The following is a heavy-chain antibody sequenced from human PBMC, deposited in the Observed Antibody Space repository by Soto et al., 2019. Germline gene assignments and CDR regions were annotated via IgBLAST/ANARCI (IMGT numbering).Heavy chain of an antibody. J-gene: IGHJ6*02. CDR2: IIXXXXXX. CDR1: GGTFSSYA. CDR3: ARDRGYSYGYPPYYYGMDV. V-gene: IGHV1-69*10. Sequence: SVKVSCKASGGTFSSYAISWVRQAPGQGLXWMGGIIXXXXXXXXXXXFQGRVTITADKSTSTAYMELSSLRSEDTAVYYCARDRGYSYGYPPYYYGMDVWGQGTTVTVSS. D-gene: IGHD5-18*01.